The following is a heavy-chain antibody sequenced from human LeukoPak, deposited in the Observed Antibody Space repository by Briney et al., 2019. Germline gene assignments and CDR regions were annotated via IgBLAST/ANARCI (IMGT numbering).Heavy chain of an antibody. CDR2: ISGSGDST. CDR3: AKQRSEVPVAASNY. J-gene: IGHJ4*02. CDR1: GFTLSTSA. V-gene: IGHV3-23*01. Sequence: GGSLRLSCAASGFTLSTSAMSWVRQAPGKGLGWVSGISGSGDSTYYVDSVKGRFTISRDNSKSTLYLHMNSLRAEDTAIYYCAKQRSEVPVAASNYWGQGTLVTVSS. D-gene: IGHD2-2*01.